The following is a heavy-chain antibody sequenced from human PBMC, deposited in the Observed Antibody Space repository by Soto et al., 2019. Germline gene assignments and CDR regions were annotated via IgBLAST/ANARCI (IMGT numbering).Heavy chain of an antibody. Sequence: GGSLRLSCAASGFTFSSYAMSWVRQAPGKGLEWVSAISGSGGSTYYADSVKGRFTISRDNSKNTLYLQMNSLRAEDTAVYYCAKVAGDYYGSGSYCNDRTYYFDYWGQGTLVTVSS. CDR2: ISGSGGST. CDR3: AKVAGDYYGSGSYCNDRTYYFDY. CDR1: GFTFSSYA. J-gene: IGHJ4*02. V-gene: IGHV3-23*01. D-gene: IGHD3-10*01.